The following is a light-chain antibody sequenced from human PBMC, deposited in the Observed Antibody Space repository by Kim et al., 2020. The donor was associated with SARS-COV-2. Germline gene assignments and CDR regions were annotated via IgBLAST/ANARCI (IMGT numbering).Light chain of an antibody. CDR1: SLRNYF. Sequence: SSELTQDPVVSVALGQTVRITCHGDSLRNYFADWCQQRPGQAPVVVIYVKDTRPSGIPDRFAGSGSDNTASLSITGAQAEDEADYFCYSRDKSGSHVIFG. V-gene: IGLV3-19*01. CDR3: YSRDKSGSHVI. CDR2: VKD. J-gene: IGLJ1*01.